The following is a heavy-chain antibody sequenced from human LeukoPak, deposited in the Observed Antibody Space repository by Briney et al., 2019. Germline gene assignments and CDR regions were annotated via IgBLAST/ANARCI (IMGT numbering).Heavy chain of an antibody. J-gene: IGHJ4*01. D-gene: IGHD3-3*01. CDR1: GGSNISYY. CDR3: ARHYVGYGVLEY. Sequence: SETLSLTCSVSGGSNISYYWSWIRQSPVKGLEWIGYIYYTGITNYNPSLKSRVTISVDTSKNQFSLKLTSVTAADTAVYYCARHYVGYGVLEYWGHGSLVTVSS. CDR2: IYYTGIT. V-gene: IGHV4-59*08.